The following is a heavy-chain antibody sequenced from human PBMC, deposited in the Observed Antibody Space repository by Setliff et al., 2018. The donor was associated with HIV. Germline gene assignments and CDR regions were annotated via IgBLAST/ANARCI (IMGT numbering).Heavy chain of an antibody. CDR3: TIDLGSGRFSWNNN. V-gene: IGHV3-15*01. CDR2: IKNRPAGGTT. CDR1: GFTFSDVW. J-gene: IGHJ4*02. Sequence: GGSLRLSCAASGFTFSDVWVNWVRQAPGRGLEWVGRIKNRPAGGTTEYAAPVEGRFTISRDDSKNTLSLQMNSLKTEDTAIYYCTIDLGSGRFSWNNNWGQGTLVTVSS. D-gene: IGHD1-26*01.